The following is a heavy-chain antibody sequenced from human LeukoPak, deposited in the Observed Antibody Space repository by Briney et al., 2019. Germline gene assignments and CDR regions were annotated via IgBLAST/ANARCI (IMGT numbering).Heavy chain of an antibody. Sequence: GGSLRPSCAASGFTFSSYGMSWVRQAPGKGLEWVSDISGSGDRTDYADSVKGRLTISRDNSKDTVYLEMNSVRAEDTAIYYCAKRGYCSGITCYWNYFDTWGQGTLGTVSS. CDR3: AKRGYCSGITCYWNYFDT. CDR1: GFTFSSYG. J-gene: IGHJ5*02. D-gene: IGHD2-2*03. CDR2: ISGSGDRT. V-gene: IGHV3-23*01.